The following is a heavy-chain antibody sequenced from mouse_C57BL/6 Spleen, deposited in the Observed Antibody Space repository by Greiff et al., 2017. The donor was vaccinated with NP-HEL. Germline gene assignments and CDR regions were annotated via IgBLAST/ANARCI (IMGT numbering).Heavy chain of an antibody. V-gene: IGHV1-26*01. D-gene: IGHD2-1*01. CDR2: INPNNGGT. CDR3: AERNYLYYAMDY. CDR1: GYTFTDYY. J-gene: IGHJ4*01. Sequence: VQLQQSGPELVKPGASVKISCKASGYTFTDYYMNWVKQSHGKSLEWIGDINPNNGGTSYNQKFKGKATLTVDKSSSTAYMELRSLTSEDSAVYYCAERNYLYYAMDYWGQGTSVTVSS.